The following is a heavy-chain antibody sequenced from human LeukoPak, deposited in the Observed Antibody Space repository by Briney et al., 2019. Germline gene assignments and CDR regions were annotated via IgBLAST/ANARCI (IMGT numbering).Heavy chain of an antibody. D-gene: IGHD1-26*01. CDR3: AKDFGIVGDSAGTDY. V-gene: IGHV3-23*01. J-gene: IGHJ4*02. Sequence: GGSLRLSCAASGFTFSSYAMSWGRQAPGEGVEWVSAICGRGGRTYSAASVKGRFTISRDNSKNTLYLQMNSLRAEETAVYYCAKDFGIVGDSAGTDYWGQGPLVTVSS. CDR2: ICGRGGRT. CDR1: GFTFSSYA.